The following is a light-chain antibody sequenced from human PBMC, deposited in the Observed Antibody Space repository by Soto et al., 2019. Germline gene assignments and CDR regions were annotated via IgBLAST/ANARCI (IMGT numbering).Light chain of an antibody. CDR3: QQSYIRPQR. CDR2: TVS. CDR1: QSISNY. J-gene: IGKJ1*01. V-gene: IGKV1-39*01. Sequence: DIQMTQSPSSLSAPVGDRVAITCRASQSISNYLNWYQQKPGKSAKLLIYTVSSLKNGVSSRFSGSGSGTDFTLTIKCLQPKDFASYCCQQSYIRPQRFGQISKVGIK.